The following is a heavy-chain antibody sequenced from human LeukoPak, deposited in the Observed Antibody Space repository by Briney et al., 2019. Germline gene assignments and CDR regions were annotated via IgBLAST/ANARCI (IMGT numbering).Heavy chain of an antibody. D-gene: IGHD5-18*01. CDR1: GVTFSSYW. Sequence: GGSLRLSCAASGVTFSSYWMSWVRQAPGKGLEWVANIKQDGSEKYYVDSVKGRFTISRDNAKNSLYLQMNSLRAEDTAVYYCARGDTSWLTDYWGQGTLVTVSS. V-gene: IGHV3-7*04. CDR2: IKQDGSEK. CDR3: ARGDTSWLTDY. J-gene: IGHJ4*02.